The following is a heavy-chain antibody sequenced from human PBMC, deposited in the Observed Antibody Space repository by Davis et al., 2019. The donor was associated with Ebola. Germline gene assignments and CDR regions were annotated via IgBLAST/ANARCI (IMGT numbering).Heavy chain of an antibody. CDR1: GGTFSSYA. J-gene: IGHJ5*02. Sequence: SVKVSCKASGGTFSSYAISWVRQAPGQGLEWMGGIIPIFGTANYAQKFQGRVTITADESTSTAYMELSSLRSEDTAVYYCARTQQIPTTVVTPRNWFDPWGQGTLVTVSS. V-gene: IGHV1-69*13. D-gene: IGHD4-23*01. CDR3: ARTQQIPTTVVTPRNWFDP. CDR2: IIPIFGTA.